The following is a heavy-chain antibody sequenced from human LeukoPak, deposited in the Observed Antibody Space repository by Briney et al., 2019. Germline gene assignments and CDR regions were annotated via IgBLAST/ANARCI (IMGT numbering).Heavy chain of an antibody. V-gene: IGHV1-8*01. CDR1: GYTFTSYG. CDR2: MNPNSGNT. J-gene: IGHJ4*02. CDR3: ARGTRGDILTGYSLGY. D-gene: IGHD3-9*01. Sequence: SVKVTCKASGYTFTSYGINWVRQATGQGLEWMGWMNPNSGNTGYAQKFQGRVTMTRNTSISTAYMEVSSLRSEDTAVYYCARGTRGDILTGYSLGYWGQGTLVTVSS.